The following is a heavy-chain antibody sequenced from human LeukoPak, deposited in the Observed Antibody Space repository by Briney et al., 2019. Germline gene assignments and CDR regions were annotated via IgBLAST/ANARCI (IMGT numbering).Heavy chain of an antibody. J-gene: IGHJ4*02. CDR2: IIPVLGIT. Sequence: ASVEVFCKASGGTFNSYTISWVRQAPGQGLEWMGRIIPVLGITNYAQKFQDRVTITADKSTGTAYMELSSLRSEDTAVFYCATTDYWGQGTLVTVSS. CDR1: GGTFNSYT. V-gene: IGHV1-69*02. CDR3: ATTDY.